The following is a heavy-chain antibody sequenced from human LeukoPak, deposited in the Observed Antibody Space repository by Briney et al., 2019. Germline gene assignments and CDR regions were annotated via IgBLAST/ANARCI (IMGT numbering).Heavy chain of an antibody. Sequence: KPSETLSLTCTVSGGSISSYYWSWIRQPPGKGLEWIGYIYYSGSTNYNPSLKSRVTISVDTSKNQFSLKLSSVTAADTAVYYCARGLMPNYGGNHWFDPWGQGTLVTVSS. CDR1: GGSISSYY. CDR3: ARGLMPNYGGNHWFDP. D-gene: IGHD4-23*01. CDR2: IYYSGST. V-gene: IGHV4-59*12. J-gene: IGHJ5*02.